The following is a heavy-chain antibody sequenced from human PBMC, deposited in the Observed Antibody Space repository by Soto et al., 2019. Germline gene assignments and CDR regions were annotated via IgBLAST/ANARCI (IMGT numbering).Heavy chain of an antibody. J-gene: IGHJ4*02. CDR1: GGTFSSYT. V-gene: IGHV1-69*08. Sequence: QVQLVQSGAEVKKPGSSVKVSCKASGGTFSSYTFSWVRQAPGQGLEWMGRIIPIVGKPNYAQKFQGRVTISADKYTSTAYMEVSSLRSEDTAVYYCARAYGSGSYRHFDYWGQGTLVTVSS. D-gene: IGHD3-10*01. CDR3: ARAYGSGSYRHFDY. CDR2: IIPIVGKP.